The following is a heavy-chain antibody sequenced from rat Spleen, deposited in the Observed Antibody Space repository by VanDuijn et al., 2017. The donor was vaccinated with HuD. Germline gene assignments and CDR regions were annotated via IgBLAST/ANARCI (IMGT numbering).Heavy chain of an antibody. V-gene: IGHV5-29*01. CDR2: ISYGDSSGHSST. CDR3: ARENYYSGDY. D-gene: IGHD1-1*01. Sequence: EVQLVESGGGLVQPGRSMKLSCAASGFIFSDYGMAWVRQAPTKGLEWVATISYGDSSGHSSTYYRDSVKGRFTVSRDNAKSTLYLQVNSLRSEDTATYYCARENYYSGDYWGQGTLVTVSS. J-gene: IGHJ3*01. CDR1: GFIFSDYG.